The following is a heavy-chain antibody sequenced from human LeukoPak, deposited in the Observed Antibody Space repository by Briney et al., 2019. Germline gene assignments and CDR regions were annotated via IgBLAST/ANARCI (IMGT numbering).Heavy chain of an antibody. CDR3: AHLRRPYDFWSGYYTD. CDR1: GFSLSTSGVG. V-gene: IGHV2-5*02. J-gene: IGHJ4*02. Sequence: ESGPTLVEPTQTLTLTCTFSGFSLSTSGVGVGWIRQPPGKALEWLALIYWDDDKRYSPSLKSRLTITKDTSKNQVALTMTNMDPVDTATYYSAHLRRPYDFWSGYYTDWGQGTLVTVSS. CDR2: IYWDDDK. D-gene: IGHD3-3*01.